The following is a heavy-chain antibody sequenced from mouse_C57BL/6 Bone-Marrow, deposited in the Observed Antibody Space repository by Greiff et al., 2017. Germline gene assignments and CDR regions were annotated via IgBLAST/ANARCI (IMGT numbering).Heavy chain of an antibody. D-gene: IGHD2-10*02. CDR3: ARWSMDYVAY. J-gene: IGHJ3*01. CDR1: GYTFTSYG. CDR2: ISPRSGNT. V-gene: IGHV1-81*01. Sequence: QVQLKQSGAELARPGASVKLSCKASGYTFTSYGISWVKQRTGQGLEWIGEISPRSGNTYYTEKFQGKATLTADKSSSTAYMVLRCLTSEDSAVYFFARWSMDYVAYWGQGTLVTVSA.